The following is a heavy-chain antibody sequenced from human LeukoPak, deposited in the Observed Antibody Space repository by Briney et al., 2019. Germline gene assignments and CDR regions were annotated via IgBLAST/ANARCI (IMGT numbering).Heavy chain of an antibody. V-gene: IGHV1-8*03. CDR2: MNPNSGNT. Sequence: ASVKVSCKASGYTFTSYDINWVRQATGQGLEWMGRMNPNSGNTGYAQKFQGRVTITRNTSISTAYMELSSLRSEDTAVYYCARSVPDSSGWYYYYYYMDVWGKGTTVTVSS. CDR3: ARSVPDSSGWYYYYYYMDV. CDR1: GYTFTSYD. J-gene: IGHJ6*03. D-gene: IGHD6-19*01.